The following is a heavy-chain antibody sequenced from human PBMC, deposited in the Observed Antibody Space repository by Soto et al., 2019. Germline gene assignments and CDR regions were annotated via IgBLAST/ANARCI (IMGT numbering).Heavy chain of an antibody. CDR1: GGTFSSYA. CDR3: ARGRIAAAGPPAFYYYYGMDV. V-gene: IGHV1-69*06. Sequence: SVKVSCKASGGTFSSYAISWVRQAPGQGLEWMGGIIPIFGTANYAQKFQGRVTITADKSTSTAYMELSSLRSEDTAVYYCARGRIAAAGPPAFYYYYGMDVWGQGTTVTVSS. CDR2: IIPIFGTA. J-gene: IGHJ6*02. D-gene: IGHD6-13*01.